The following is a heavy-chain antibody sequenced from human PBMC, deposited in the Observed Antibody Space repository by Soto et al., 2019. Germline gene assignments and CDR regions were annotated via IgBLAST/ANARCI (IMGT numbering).Heavy chain of an antibody. Sequence: VGSLRLSCASSGFNFSFYAMHWVRQTPGKGLEWVAVISFDGNNIYYADSVRGRFIISRDSSSSMLYLKMNNLKPENSAIYYCARVGCSSIWCVTLFDNWGQGTLVTVSS. V-gene: IGHV3-30-3*01. D-gene: IGHD2-2*01. CDR1: GFNFSFYA. CDR2: ISFDGNNI. J-gene: IGHJ4*02. CDR3: ARVGCSSIWCVTLFDN.